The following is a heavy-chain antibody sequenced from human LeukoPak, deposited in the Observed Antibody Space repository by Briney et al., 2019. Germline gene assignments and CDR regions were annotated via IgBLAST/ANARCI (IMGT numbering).Heavy chain of an antibody. CDR2: IYYSGST. CDR1: GGSISSGGYY. V-gene: IGHV4-31*03. CDR3: ARDYGGNGGMDV. J-gene: IGHJ6*03. Sequence: SETLSLTCTVSGGSISSGGYYWSWIRQHPGKGLEWIGYIYYSGSTYYNPSLKSRVNISVDTSKNQFSLKLSSVTAADTAVYYCARDYGGNGGMDVWGKGTTVTVSS. D-gene: IGHD4-23*01.